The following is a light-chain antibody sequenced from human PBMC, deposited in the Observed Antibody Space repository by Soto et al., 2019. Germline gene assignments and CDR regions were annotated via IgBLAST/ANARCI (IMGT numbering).Light chain of an antibody. CDR2: EGS. Sequence: QSVLTQPPSVSGAPGQRVTISCTGSSSDVGSYNLVSWYQQHPGKAPKLMIYEGSKRPSGVSNRFSGSKSGNTASLTISGLQAEDEADYYCCSYAGSSPYVFGTGTKVTVL. V-gene: IGLV2-23*01. J-gene: IGLJ1*01. CDR1: SSDVGSYNL. CDR3: CSYAGSSPYV.